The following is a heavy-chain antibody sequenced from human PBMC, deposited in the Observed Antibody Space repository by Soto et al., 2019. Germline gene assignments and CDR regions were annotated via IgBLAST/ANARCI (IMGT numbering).Heavy chain of an antibody. CDR2: INHSGSA. Sequence: QVQLQQWGAGLLKPSETLSLTCAVYGGSFSGYIWSWIRQPPGKGLQWIGQINHSGSANYNPSLKSRVTISVHTSNSQFSLELSSVTAADTAVYYCARGLISGSHYSGGWYYFDYWGQGTLVTVSS. V-gene: IGHV4-34*01. CDR1: GGSFSGYI. CDR3: ARGLISGSHYSGGWYYFDY. D-gene: IGHD1-26*01. J-gene: IGHJ4*02.